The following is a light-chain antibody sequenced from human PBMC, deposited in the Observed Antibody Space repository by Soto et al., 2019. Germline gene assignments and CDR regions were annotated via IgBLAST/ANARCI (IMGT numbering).Light chain of an antibody. CDR1: QSVSNF. J-gene: IGKJ5*01. Sequence: EIVLTQSPATLSCSPGERASLSFRASQSVSNFLAWYQQKPGQAPRLLIYDASNRASGIPARFSGSGSGTEFTLTINSLEPEDFAVYYCQQRINWPTFGQGTRLEIK. V-gene: IGKV3-11*01. CDR3: QQRINWPT. CDR2: DAS.